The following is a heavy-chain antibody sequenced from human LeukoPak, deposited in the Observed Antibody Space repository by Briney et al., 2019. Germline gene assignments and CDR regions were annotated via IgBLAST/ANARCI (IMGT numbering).Heavy chain of an antibody. J-gene: IGHJ4*02. V-gene: IGHV3-74*01. CDR3: ATKQWLAPPPDS. CDR1: GFTFSKYW. CDR2: INTDGTVT. D-gene: IGHD6-19*01. Sequence: GGSLRLSCAPSGFTFSKYWMLWVRQAPGKGLESVSRINTDGTVTTYADSVKGRFTVSRDDADNTMFLQMNSVRDEDTAVYYCATKQWLAPPPDSWGQGTPVTVSS.